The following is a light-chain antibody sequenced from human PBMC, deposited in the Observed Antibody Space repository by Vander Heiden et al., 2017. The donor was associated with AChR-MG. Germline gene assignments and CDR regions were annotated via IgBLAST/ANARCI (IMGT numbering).Light chain of an antibody. CDR1: SSNVGAYNF. CDR3: RSYAGNNNVV. CDR2: EVD. J-gene: IGLJ2*01. Sequence: SALTQPPSASGSPGQSVTISCTGTSSNVGAYNFVSWYQQYPGKAPKLLIYEVDKRPSGVPDRFSASKSGDTASLTVSGLRAEDEADYYCRSYAGNNNVVFGGGTKLTVL. V-gene: IGLV2-8*01.